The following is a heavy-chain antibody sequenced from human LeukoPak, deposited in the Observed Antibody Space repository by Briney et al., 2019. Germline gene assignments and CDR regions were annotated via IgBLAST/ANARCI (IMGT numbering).Heavy chain of an antibody. V-gene: IGHV4-59*01. CDR1: GGSISGYW. CDR3: ARGDTRGNDI. J-gene: IGHJ3*02. Sequence: SETLSLTCTVSGGSISGYWCSWIRWPPGKGLEWIGYIYYSGTTNYNPSLNSRVTMSVDTSKSQFSLQLSSVTAADTAVYYCARGDTRGNDIWGQGTMVTVSS. CDR2: IYYSGTT. D-gene: IGHD1-26*01.